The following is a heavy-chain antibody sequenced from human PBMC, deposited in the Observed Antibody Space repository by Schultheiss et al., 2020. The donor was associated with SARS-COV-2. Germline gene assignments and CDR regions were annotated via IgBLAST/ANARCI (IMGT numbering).Heavy chain of an antibody. D-gene: IGHD4-23*01. J-gene: IGHJ4*02. CDR3: ARDNDYGGNSDY. CDR1: GGSISSGGYY. CDR2: IYHSGST. V-gene: IGHV4-61*08. Sequence: SETLSLTCTVSGGSISSGGYYWSWIRQHPGKGLEWIGYIYHSGSTNYNPSLKSRVTMSVDTSKNQFSLKLSSVTAADTAVYYCARDNDYGGNSDYWGQGTLVTVSS.